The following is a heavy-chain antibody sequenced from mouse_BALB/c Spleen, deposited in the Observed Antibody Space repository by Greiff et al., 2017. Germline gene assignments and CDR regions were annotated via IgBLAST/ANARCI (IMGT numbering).Heavy chain of an antibody. V-gene: IGHV1-87*01. D-gene: IGHD3-3*01. CDR2: IYPGDGDT. Sequence: VQLQQSGAELARPGASVKLSCKASGYTFTSYWMQWVKQRPGQGLEWIGAIYPGDGDTRYTQKFKGKATLTADKSSSTAYMQLSSLASEDSAVYYCARGAGRAYFDYWGQGTTLTVSS. CDR1: GYTFTSYW. CDR3: ARGAGRAYFDY. J-gene: IGHJ2*01.